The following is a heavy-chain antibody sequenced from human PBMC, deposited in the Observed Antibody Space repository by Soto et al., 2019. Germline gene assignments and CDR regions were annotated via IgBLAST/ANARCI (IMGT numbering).Heavy chain of an antibody. V-gene: IGHV1-69*13. D-gene: IGHD2-15*01. CDR3: IGYCSGGSCYSHYFDD. CDR2: IIPIFGTA. J-gene: IGHJ4*02. Sequence: SVKVSCKASGGTFSSYAISWVRQAPGQGLEWMGGIIPIFGTANYAQRFQGRVTITADESTSTAYMELSSLRSEDTAVYYCIGYCSGGSCYSHYFDDWGQGSLVTVSS. CDR1: GGTFSSYA.